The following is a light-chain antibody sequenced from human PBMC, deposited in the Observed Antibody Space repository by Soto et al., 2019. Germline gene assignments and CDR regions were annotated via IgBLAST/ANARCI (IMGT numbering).Light chain of an antibody. CDR2: GAS. CDR3: QQYGSSLLT. V-gene: IGKV3-20*01. CDR1: QSVSSSY. Sequence: TLSLSPVEIATLSCRASQSVSSSYLAWYQQKPGQAPRLLIYGASSRATGIPDRFSGSGSGTDFTLTISRLEPEDFAVYYCQQYGSSLLTFGGGTKVDIK. J-gene: IGKJ4*01.